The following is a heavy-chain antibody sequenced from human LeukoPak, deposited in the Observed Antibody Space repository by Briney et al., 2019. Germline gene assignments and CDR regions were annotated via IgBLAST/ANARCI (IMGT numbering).Heavy chain of an antibody. J-gene: IGHJ5*02. CDR3: ARRFLTGSGGNWFDP. CDR2: ISDSSSYT. CDR1: GFTFSDYS. V-gene: IGHV3-11*06. Sequence: GGSLRLSCAASGFTFSDYSMSWIRQAPGKGLEWISYISDSSSYTSYADSVKGRFTVSRDNVKNTLYLQMNTLRAEDTAVYYCARRFLTGSGGNWFDPWGQGTLVTVSS. D-gene: IGHD3-10*01.